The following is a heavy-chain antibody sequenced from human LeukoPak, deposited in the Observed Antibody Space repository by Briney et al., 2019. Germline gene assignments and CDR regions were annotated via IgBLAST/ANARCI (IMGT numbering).Heavy chain of an antibody. CDR3: ARDPTSGWFGYFDY. CDR1: GDSVSSNSAA. D-gene: IGHD6-19*01. Sequence: SQTLSLTSAISGDSVSSNSAAWNWIRQSPSRGLEWLGRTYYRSNWYNDYAVSVKSRITIYPDTSKNQFSLQLSSVTPEDTAVYYCARDPTSGWFGYFDYWGQGTLVTVSS. CDR2: TYYRSNWYN. J-gene: IGHJ4*02. V-gene: IGHV6-1*01.